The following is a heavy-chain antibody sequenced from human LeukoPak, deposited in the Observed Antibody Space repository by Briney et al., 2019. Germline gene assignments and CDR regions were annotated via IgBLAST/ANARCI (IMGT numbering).Heavy chain of an antibody. V-gene: IGHV3-30-3*01. CDR3: ARAFVRDIVVVPAASPPDY. CDR2: ISYDGSNK. Sequence: PGGSLRLSCAASGFTFSSYAMRWVRQAPGKGLEWVAVISYDGSNKYYADSVKGRFTISRDNSKNTLYLQMNSLRAEDTAVYYCARAFVRDIVVVPAASPPDYWGQGTLVTVSS. D-gene: IGHD2-2*01. CDR1: GFTFSSYA. J-gene: IGHJ4*02.